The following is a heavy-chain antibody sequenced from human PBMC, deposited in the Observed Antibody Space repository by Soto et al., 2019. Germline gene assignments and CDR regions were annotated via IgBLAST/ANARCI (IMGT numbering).Heavy chain of an antibody. Sequence: HVQLQQWGAGLLKPSETLSLTCAVYGGSFSGYYWSWIRQPPGKGLEWIGEINHSGSTNYNPSLKSRVTISVDTSKNQFSLKLSSVTAADTAVYYCAREGLGYNAFDIWGQGTMVTVSS. V-gene: IGHV4-34*01. D-gene: IGHD3-16*02. J-gene: IGHJ3*02. CDR3: AREGLGYNAFDI. CDR2: INHSGST. CDR1: GGSFSGYY.